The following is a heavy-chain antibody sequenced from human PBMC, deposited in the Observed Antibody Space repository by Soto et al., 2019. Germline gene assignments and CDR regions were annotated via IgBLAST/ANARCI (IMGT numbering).Heavy chain of an antibody. CDR3: ARDIRGFSRALDY. CDR2: IHNSGTT. V-gene: IGHV4-61*01. Sequence: SETLSLTCNVSGSSVYSDNYYWTWVRQPPGKGLEWIGNIHNSGTTNYNPSLQNRVSISIDTSQNQYSLKLTSVTAADAALYYCARDIRGFSRALDYWGRGTPVTVTS. J-gene: IGHJ4*02. CDR1: GSSVYSDNYY. D-gene: IGHD5-18*01.